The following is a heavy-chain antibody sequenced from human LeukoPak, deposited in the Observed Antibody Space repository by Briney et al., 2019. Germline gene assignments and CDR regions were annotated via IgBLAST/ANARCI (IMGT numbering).Heavy chain of an antibody. CDR1: GGSISSGGYY. J-gene: IGHJ5*02. CDR2: IYHSGST. Sequence: PSETLSLTCTVSGGSISSGGYYWSWIRQPPGKGLEWIGYIYHSGSTYYNPSLKSRVTISVDTSKNQFSLKLSSVTAAGTAVYYCAREFRWAVGNWFDPWGQGTLVTVSS. CDR3: AREFRWAVGNWFDP. V-gene: IGHV4-30-2*01. D-gene: IGHD5-24*01.